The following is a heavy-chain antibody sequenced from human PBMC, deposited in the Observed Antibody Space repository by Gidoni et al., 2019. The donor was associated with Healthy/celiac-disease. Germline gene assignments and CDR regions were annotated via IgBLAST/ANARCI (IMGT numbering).Heavy chain of an antibody. V-gene: IGHV5-51*01. CDR3: ARLIAVAGRVGVYYYYGMDV. J-gene: IGHJ6*02. Sequence: EVQLVQSGAEVKKPGESLKISCKGSGYSFPSYWIGWVRQMPGKGLEWMGIIYPGDSDTRYSPSFQGQVTISADKSISTAYLQWSSLKASDTAMYYCARLIAVAGRVGVYYYYGMDVWGQGTTVTVSS. D-gene: IGHD6-19*01. CDR1: GYSFPSYW. CDR2: IYPGDSDT.